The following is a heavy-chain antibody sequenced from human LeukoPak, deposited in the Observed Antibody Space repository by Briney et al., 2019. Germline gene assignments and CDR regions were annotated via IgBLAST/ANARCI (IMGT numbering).Heavy chain of an antibody. CDR2: IWYDGSNK. V-gene: IGHV3-33*01. J-gene: IGHJ4*02. CDR1: GFSFSSYG. CDR3: ARAPKVVPAAMGGY. D-gene: IGHD2-2*01. Sequence: PGRSLRLCCAASGFSFSSYGMHWVRQAPGKGLEWVAVIWYDGSNKYYADSVKGRFTISRGNSKNTLYLQMNSLRAEDTAVYYCARAPKVVPAAMGGYWGQGTLVTVSS.